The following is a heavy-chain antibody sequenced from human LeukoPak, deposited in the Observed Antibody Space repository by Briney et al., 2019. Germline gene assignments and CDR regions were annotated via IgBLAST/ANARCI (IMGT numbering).Heavy chain of an antibody. CDR2: MSPNSGNT. CDR3: AREGGWYRGLVDY. CDR1: GYTFTSYD. V-gene: IGHV1-8*01. J-gene: IGHJ4*02. D-gene: IGHD6-19*01. Sequence: ASVKVSCKASGYTFTSYDINWVRQATGQGGEWMGWMSPNSGNTGYAQKFQGRVTMTRNTSISTAYMELSSLRSEDTAVYYCAREGGWYRGLVDYWGQGTLVTVSS.